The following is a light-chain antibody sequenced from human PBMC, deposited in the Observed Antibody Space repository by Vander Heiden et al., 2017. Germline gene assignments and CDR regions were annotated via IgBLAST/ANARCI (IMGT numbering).Light chain of an antibody. CDR3: RQAYSFPPT. CDR2: GTS. J-gene: IGKJ4*01. Sequence: DIQMTQSPSSVSASVGDTVTIACRASQTVSSRVAWYQLRPGEAPKFLIYGTSILERGVPSRFSGSGSGTPFSLTINNLQPEDFAIYYCRQAYSFPPTFGGGTKVEIK. V-gene: IGKV1D-12*01. CDR1: QTVSSR.